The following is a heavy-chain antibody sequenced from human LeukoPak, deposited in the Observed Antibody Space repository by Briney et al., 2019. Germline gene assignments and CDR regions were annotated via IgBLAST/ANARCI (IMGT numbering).Heavy chain of an antibody. CDR3: ARDRLAARPLQYYYGMDV. Sequence: ASVKVSCKASGYTFTSYYMHWVRQAPGQGLEWMGIINPSGGSTSYAQKFQGRVTMTRDTSTSTAYMELSSLRSEDTAVYYCARDRLAARPLQYYYGMDVWGQGTTVTVSS. V-gene: IGHV1-46*01. CDR2: INPSGGST. CDR1: GYTFTSYY. D-gene: IGHD6-6*01. J-gene: IGHJ6*02.